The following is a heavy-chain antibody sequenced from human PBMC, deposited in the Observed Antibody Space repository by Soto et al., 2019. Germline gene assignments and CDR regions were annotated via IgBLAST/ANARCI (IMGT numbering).Heavy chain of an antibody. CDR2: FDPEDGET. J-gene: IGHJ4*02. D-gene: IGHD3-9*01. CDR3: ATGYDILTGYYIAYYFDY. CDR1: GYTLTELS. V-gene: IGHV1-24*01. Sequence: ASVKVSCKVSGYTLTELSMHWVRQAPGKGLEWMGGFDPEDGETICAQKFQGRVTMTEDTSTDTAYMELSSLRSEDTAVYYCATGYDILTGYYIAYYFDYWGQGTLVTVSS.